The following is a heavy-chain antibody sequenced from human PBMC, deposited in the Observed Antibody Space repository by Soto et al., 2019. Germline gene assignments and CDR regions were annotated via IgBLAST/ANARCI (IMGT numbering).Heavy chain of an antibody. CDR3: ASFVRSSWYVHAFDI. CDR1: GFTFSDYY. CDR2: ISSSGSTI. Sequence: GGSLRLSCAASGFTFSDYYMSWIRQAPGKGLEWVSYISSSGSTIYYADSVKGRFTISRDNAKNSLYLQMNSLRAEDTAVYYCASFVRSSWYVHAFDIWGQGTMVTVSS. D-gene: IGHD6-13*01. J-gene: IGHJ3*02. V-gene: IGHV3-11*01.